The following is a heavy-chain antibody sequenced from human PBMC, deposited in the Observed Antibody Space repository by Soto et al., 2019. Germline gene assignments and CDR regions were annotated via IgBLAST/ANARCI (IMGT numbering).Heavy chain of an antibody. Sequence: EVQLLESGGGLVQPGGSLRLSCAASGFTFGSYAMSWVRQAPGKGLEWVSLVTYSGANTYYAGSVTGRFTISRDNSRNTLYLQMSSLRVEDTAVYYCATPYLSTGGYSSFDSWGRGTLVTVSS. CDR3: ATPYLSTGGYSSFDS. CDR1: GFTFGSYA. J-gene: IGHJ4*02. V-gene: IGHV3-23*01. CDR2: VTYSGANT. D-gene: IGHD1-26*01.